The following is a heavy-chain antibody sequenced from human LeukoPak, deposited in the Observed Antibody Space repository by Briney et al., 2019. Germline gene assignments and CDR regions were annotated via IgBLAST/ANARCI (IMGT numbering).Heavy chain of an antibody. Sequence: SETLSLTCTVSGGSISSYYWSWIRQPPGKGLEWIGYIYYSGSTNYNPSLKSRVTISVDTSKNQFSLKLSPVTAADTAVYDCAREEKLLWFGELFGGWYFDLWGRGTLVTVSS. CDR1: GGSISSYY. CDR2: IYYSGST. CDR3: AREEKLLWFGELFGGWYFDL. D-gene: IGHD3-10*01. J-gene: IGHJ2*01. V-gene: IGHV4-59*01.